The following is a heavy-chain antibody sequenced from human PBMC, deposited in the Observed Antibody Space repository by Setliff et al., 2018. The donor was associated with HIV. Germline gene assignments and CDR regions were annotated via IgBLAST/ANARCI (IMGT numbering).Heavy chain of an antibody. D-gene: IGHD2-8*02. V-gene: IGHV3-53*01. CDR2: IYSGYST. CDR3: AKDGGMGVYHMDV. CDR1: GFTVSSNY. J-gene: IGHJ6*03. Sequence: PGGSLRLSCAASGFTVSSNYMSWVRQAPGKGLEWVSVIYSGYSTYYADSVKGRFTISRDNSKNTLYLQMNNLRADDTAVYYCAKDGGMGVYHMDVWGKGTTVTVSS.